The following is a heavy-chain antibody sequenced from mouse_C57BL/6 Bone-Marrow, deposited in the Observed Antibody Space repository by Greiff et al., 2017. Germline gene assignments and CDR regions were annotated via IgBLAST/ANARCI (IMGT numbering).Heavy chain of an antibody. CDR1: GYTFTSYG. CDR2: IYPRSGNT. Sequence: QVQLKESGAELVRPGASVKLSCKASGYTFTSYGISWVKQRTGQGLEWIGEIYPRSGNTYYNEKFKGKATLTADKSSSTAYMELRRLTSEDSAGYGCAGSDGYWFAYWGQGTMVTVSA. J-gene: IGHJ3*01. CDR3: AGSDGYWFAY. D-gene: IGHD1-1*01. V-gene: IGHV1-81*01.